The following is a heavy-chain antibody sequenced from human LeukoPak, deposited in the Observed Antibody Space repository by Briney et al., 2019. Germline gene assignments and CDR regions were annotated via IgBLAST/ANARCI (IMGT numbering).Heavy chain of an antibody. CDR2: IYTSGST. J-gene: IGHJ4*02. D-gene: IGHD1-26*01. CDR1: GGSISSGSYY. Sequence: PSETLSLTCTVSGGSISSGSYYWSWIRQPAGKGLEWIGRIYTSGSTNYNPSLKSRVTISVDTSKNQFSLKLSSVTAADTAVYYCAKDMTGIVGATPCDYWGQGTPVTVSS. V-gene: IGHV4-61*02. CDR3: AKDMTGIVGATPCDY.